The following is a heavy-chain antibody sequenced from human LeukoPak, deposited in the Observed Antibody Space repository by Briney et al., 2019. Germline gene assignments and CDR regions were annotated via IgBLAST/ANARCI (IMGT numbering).Heavy chain of an antibody. V-gene: IGHV3-48*03. CDR1: GFTFSSYE. CDR3: ARYGVFDY. J-gene: IGHJ4*02. CDR2: ISSSSST. D-gene: IGHD4-17*01. Sequence: GGSLRLSCAASGFTFSSYEMNWVRQAPGKGLEWVSYISSSSSTYYADSVKGRFTTSRDNTKNSVYLRMNSLRVEDTAVYYCARYGVFDYWGQGTLVTVSS.